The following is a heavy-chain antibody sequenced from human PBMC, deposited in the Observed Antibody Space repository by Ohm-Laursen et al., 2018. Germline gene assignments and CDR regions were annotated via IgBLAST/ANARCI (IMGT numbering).Heavy chain of an antibody. J-gene: IGHJ6*02. Sequence: PSDTLSLTWAVYGGSFSGYYWSWIRQPPGKGLEWIGEINHSGSTNYNPSLKSRVTISVDTSKNQFSLKLSSVTAADTAVYYCARGGRRYYYYYGMDVWGQGTTVTVSS. V-gene: IGHV4-34*01. CDR2: INHSGST. CDR3: ARGGRRYYYYYGMDV. CDR1: GGSFSGYY.